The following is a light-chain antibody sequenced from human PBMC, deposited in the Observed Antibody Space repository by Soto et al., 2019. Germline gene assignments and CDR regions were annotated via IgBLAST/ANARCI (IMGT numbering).Light chain of an antibody. J-gene: IGLJ1*01. CDR3: SSYTSSSTYV. CDR1: SSDVGGYHY. Sequence: QSVLTQPASVSGSPGQSITISCTGTSSDVGGYHYVSWYQQYPGKAPKVMIYDVSNRPSGVSNRFSASKSGTTASLTISGLQPEDEADYYCSSYTSSSTYVFGTGTKVTVL. V-gene: IGLV2-14*01. CDR2: DVS.